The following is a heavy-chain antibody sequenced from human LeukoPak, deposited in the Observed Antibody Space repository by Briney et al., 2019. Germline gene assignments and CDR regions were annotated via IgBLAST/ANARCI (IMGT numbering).Heavy chain of an antibody. CDR2: IIFDGSST. V-gene: IGHV3-74*01. CDR1: GFTFNNYW. Sequence: GGSLRLSCVASGFTFNNYWLHWVRQAPGKGLVWVSGIIFDGSSTRYADSMKGRFTISRDNAKNTLYLQMNSLRAEDTAVYFCAREVGYCSGGSCLNRAKNWFDPWGQGTLVTVSS. CDR3: AREVGYCSGGSCLNRAKNWFDP. D-gene: IGHD2-15*01. J-gene: IGHJ5*02.